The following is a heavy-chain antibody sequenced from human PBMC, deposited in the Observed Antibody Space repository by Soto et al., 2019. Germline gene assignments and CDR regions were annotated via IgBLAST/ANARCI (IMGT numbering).Heavy chain of an antibody. V-gene: IGHV4-4*07. CDR2: IYTIGST. J-gene: IGHJ4*02. CDR1: GGSISSFY. Sequence: PSETLSLTCTVSGGSISSFYWSWIRQPAGKGLEWIGRIYTIGSTNFNPSLQSRVTMSVDTSKNQFSLRLSSVTGADTAVYYCARAKFSSGYFDYWGQGTLVTVSS. CDR3: ARAKFSSGYFDY. D-gene: IGHD6-19*01.